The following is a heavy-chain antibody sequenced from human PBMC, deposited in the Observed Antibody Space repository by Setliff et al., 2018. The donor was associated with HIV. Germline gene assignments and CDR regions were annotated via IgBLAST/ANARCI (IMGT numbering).Heavy chain of an antibody. V-gene: IGHV4-59*11. CDR2: IYTTGST. Sequence: SETLSLTCTVSGGSMSTHYWSWIRQTPGKGLEWIGHIYTTGSTHYNPSLRSRATISIDTSKSHFSLRLKSVTAADTALYYCASGSPFDGFDMWGQGTMVTVS. D-gene: IGHD1-26*01. J-gene: IGHJ3*02. CDR3: ASGSPFDGFDM. CDR1: GGSMSTHY.